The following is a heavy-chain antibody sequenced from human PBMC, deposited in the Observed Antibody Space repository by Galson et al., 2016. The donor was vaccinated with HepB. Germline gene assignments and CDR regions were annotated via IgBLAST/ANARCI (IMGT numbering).Heavy chain of an antibody. CDR2: INPSGGST. Sequence: SVKVSCKASGYTFTSYYMHWVRQAPGQGLEWMGIINPSGGSTSYAQKFQGRVTVTRDTSTSTVYMGLSSLRSEDTTAYYCARGTGTGGYFDYWGQGTLVTVSS. J-gene: IGHJ4*02. V-gene: IGHV1-46*01. CDR3: ARGTGTGGYFDY. D-gene: IGHD3/OR15-3a*01. CDR1: GYTFTSYY.